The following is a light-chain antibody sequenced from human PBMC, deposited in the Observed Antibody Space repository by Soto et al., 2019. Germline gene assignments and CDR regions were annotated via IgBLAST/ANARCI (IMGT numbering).Light chain of an antibody. CDR1: SSDIGRYNY. V-gene: IGLV2-14*03. Sequence: QSALTQPASVSGSPGQSITISCTGTSSDIGRYNYVSWYRQHPGKAPKLMLYDVNIRPSGVSSRFSGSKSGNTASLGISGLQAEDDADYYCSSYTSTNTIVFGTVTKLTVL. J-gene: IGLJ1*01. CDR2: DVN. CDR3: SSYTSTNTIV.